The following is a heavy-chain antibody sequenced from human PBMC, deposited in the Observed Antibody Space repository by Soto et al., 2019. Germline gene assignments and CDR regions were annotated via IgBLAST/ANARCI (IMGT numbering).Heavy chain of an antibody. J-gene: IGHJ4*02. Sequence: GGSLRLSCAASGFTLRSYGMNWVRQAPGKGLEWVANIKQDGSKRYYVDSVKGRFTISRDNAQDSLLLQMNNLRVEDTAVYYCAGDLGYCSGGTCYSVLDSWGQGALVTVS. CDR2: IKQDGSKR. CDR3: AGDLGYCSGGTCYSVLDS. CDR1: GFTLRSYG. V-gene: IGHV3-7*03. D-gene: IGHD2-15*01.